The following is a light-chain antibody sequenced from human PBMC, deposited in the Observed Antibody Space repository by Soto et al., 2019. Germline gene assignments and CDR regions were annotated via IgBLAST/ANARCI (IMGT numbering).Light chain of an antibody. CDR1: GSAVGTYNL. CDR2: EGN. CDR3: CSYAGSTTWV. J-gene: IGLJ3*02. Sequence: QSALTQPASISGSPGQSITISCTGTGSAVGTYNLVSWYQQHPGKAPNLIIYEGNKRPSGVSRRFSGSKSANTASLTISGLQAEDEAEYYCCSYAGSTTWVFGGGTKLTVL. V-gene: IGLV2-23*01.